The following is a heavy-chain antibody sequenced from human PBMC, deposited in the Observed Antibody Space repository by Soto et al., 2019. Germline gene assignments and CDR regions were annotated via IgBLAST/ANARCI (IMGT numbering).Heavy chain of an antibody. D-gene: IGHD3-10*01. CDR3: ARSITMVRGVYNWFDP. CDR1: GDTFSSYA. Sequence: QVQLVQSGAEVKKPGSSVKVSCKASGDTFSSYAISWVRQAPGQGLEWMGGIIPIFGTANYAQKFQGRITITADESTSTAYMELSSLRSEDTAVYYCARSITMVRGVYNWFDPWGQGTLVTVSS. CDR2: IIPIFGTA. J-gene: IGHJ5*02. V-gene: IGHV1-69*01.